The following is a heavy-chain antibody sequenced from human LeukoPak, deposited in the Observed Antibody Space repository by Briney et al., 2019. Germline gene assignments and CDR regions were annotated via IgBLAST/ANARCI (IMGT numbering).Heavy chain of an antibody. Sequence: TGGSLRLFCAASGFTFSSSAMSWVRQTPAKGLEGLSSITGDGVTTYYADSVKGRFTISRDNSKNILFLQMNSLRAEDSASYFCAKERRRVDTSMIRSYFFDSWGQGTPVTVSS. CDR2: ITGDGVTT. J-gene: IGHJ4*02. CDR3: AKERRRVDTSMIRSYFFDS. V-gene: IGHV3-23*01. D-gene: IGHD3-16*01. CDR1: GFTFSSSA.